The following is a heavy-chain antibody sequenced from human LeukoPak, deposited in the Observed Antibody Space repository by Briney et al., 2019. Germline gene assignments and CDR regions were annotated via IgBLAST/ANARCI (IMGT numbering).Heavy chain of an antibody. D-gene: IGHD5-24*01. V-gene: IGHV4-59*12. Sequence: SETLSLTCTVSGGSMNGYYWSWIRQPPGNGLEWIGYIYYNGNTNYNPSLKSRVTISVDTSKNQFSLKLSSVTAADTAVYYCARRRDDGLFDYWGQGTLVTVSS. CDR1: GGSMNGYY. CDR3: ARRRDDGLFDY. J-gene: IGHJ4*02. CDR2: IYYNGNT.